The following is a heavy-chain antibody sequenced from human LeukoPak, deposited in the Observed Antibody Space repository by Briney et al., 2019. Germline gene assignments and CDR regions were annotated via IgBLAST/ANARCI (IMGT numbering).Heavy chain of an antibody. CDR1: GFTFDDYG. CDR3: ARELQGGYYMDV. CDR2: INWNGGST. Sequence: RPGGSLRLSCAASGFTFDDYGMSWVRQAPGKGLEWVSGINWNGGSTSYEDSVKGRFTISRDNAKNSLYLQMNSLRAEDTAVYYCARELQGGYYMDVWGKGTTVTISS. J-gene: IGHJ6*03. V-gene: IGHV3-20*04. D-gene: IGHD2-15*01.